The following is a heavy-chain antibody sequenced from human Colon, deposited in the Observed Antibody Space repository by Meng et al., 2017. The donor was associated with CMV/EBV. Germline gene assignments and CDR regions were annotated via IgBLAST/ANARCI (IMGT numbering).Heavy chain of an antibody. D-gene: IGHD6-6*01. J-gene: IGHJ6*02. CDR1: GDSISTRNW. Sequence: SETLSLTCTVSGDSISTRNWWNWVRQAPGKGLEWIGESHHSESPNDNPSLKSRVTISVDKSKAQISLTLSSVTAADTAVYYCARAQSSSTWAYLYGMDVWGQGPRSPSP. CDR2: SHHSESP. CDR3: ARAQSSSTWAYLYGMDV. V-gene: IGHV4/OR15-8*01.